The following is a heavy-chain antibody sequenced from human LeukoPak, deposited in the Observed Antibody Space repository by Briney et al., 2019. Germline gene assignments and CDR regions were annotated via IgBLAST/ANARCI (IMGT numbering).Heavy chain of an antibody. Sequence: GRSLRLSCAASGFTFSSYDMHWVRQAPGKGLEWVAVISYDGSNKYYADSVKGRFTISRDNSKNTLYLQMNSLRAEDTAVYYCAKDSLVGTFDYWGQGTLVTVSS. CDR2: ISYDGSNK. J-gene: IGHJ4*02. CDR1: GFTFSSYD. D-gene: IGHD2-15*01. V-gene: IGHV3-30*18. CDR3: AKDSLVGTFDY.